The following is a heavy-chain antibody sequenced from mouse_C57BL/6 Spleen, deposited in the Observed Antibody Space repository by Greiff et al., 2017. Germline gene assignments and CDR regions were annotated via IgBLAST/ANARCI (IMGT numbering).Heavy chain of an antibody. V-gene: IGHV1-64*01. CDR3: ARASSLWYFDV. J-gene: IGHJ1*03. CDR1: GYTFTSYW. Sequence: QVQLQQPGAELVKPGASVKLSCKASGYTFTSYWMPWVKQRPGQGLEWIGMIHPNSGSTNYNEKFKSKATLTVDKSSSTAYMQLSSLTSEDSAVYYCARASSLWYFDVWGTGTTVTVSS. CDR2: IHPNSGST. D-gene: IGHD1-1*01.